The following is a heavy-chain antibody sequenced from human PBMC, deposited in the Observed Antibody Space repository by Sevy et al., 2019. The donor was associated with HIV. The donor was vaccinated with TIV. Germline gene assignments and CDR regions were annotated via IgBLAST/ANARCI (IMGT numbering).Heavy chain of an antibody. CDR1: GFTFRNYG. V-gene: IGHV3-30*02. Sequence: GGSLRLSCAASGFTFRNYGMHWVRQAPGKGLEWVAFVRYDGSEKYYPESVKGRFSVSRDNSKNTLFLQMNSLTPDDTAVYYCVKDLLLHGDSLDYWGQGTLVTVSS. D-gene: IGHD4-17*01. J-gene: IGHJ4*02. CDR2: VRYDGSEK. CDR3: VKDLLLHGDSLDY.